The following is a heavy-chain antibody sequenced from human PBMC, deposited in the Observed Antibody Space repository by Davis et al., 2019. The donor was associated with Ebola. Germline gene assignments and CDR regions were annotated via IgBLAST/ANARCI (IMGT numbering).Heavy chain of an antibody. J-gene: IGHJ3*02. D-gene: IGHD4-11*01. CDR1: GYSFTNYW. V-gene: IGHV5-51*01. CDR2: IYPGDSDT. Sequence: GESLKISCQGFGYSFTNYWIGWVRRMPRKGLEWVGIIYPGDSDTRYSPSFRGQVTISAEKSIRAAYLQWSNLKASDTAMYYCATLRRTVTGMDDAFDIWGQGTMVTVS. CDR3: ATLRRTVTGMDDAFDI.